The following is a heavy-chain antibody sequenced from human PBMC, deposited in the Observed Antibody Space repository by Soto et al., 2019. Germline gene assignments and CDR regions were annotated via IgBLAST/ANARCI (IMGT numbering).Heavy chain of an antibody. CDR3: AKDRLYSSSWDDAFDI. CDR2: ISGSGGST. CDR1: GFTFSSYA. D-gene: IGHD6-13*01. J-gene: IGHJ3*02. Sequence: PGGSLRLSCAASGFTFSSYAMSWVRQAPGKGLEWVSAISGSGGSTYYADSVKGRFTISRDNSKNTLYLQMNSLRAEDTAVYYCAKDRLYSSSWDDAFDILGQGKMVTGS. V-gene: IGHV3-23*01.